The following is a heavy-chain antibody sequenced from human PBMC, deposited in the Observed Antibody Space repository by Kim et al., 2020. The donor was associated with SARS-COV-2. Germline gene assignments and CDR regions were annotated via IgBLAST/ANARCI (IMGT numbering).Heavy chain of an antibody. J-gene: IGHJ6*03. V-gene: IGHV3-23*01. CDR3: AKTFGFWDSGDQRYYYHNM. CDR1: GFAFSTYA. Sequence: GGSLRLSCVASGFAFSTYAMSWVRQAPGKGPEWVSGISASGSTSYYADSVRGRFTISRDNLQDRIHLQMNSLRVEDTAIYYCAKTFGFWDSGDQRYYYHNM. CDR2: ISASGSTS. D-gene: IGHD6-19*01.